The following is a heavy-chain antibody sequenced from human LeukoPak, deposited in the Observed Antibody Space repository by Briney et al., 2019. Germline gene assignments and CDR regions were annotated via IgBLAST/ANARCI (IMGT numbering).Heavy chain of an antibody. J-gene: IGHJ4*02. CDR3: TRDEGDDYFDN. CDR2: IESKTDSGTT. V-gene: IGHV3-15*04. CDR1: GFPFSDAW. Sequence: PGGSLRLSCAASGFPFSDAWMSWVRQAPGKGLEWVGRIESKTDSGTTEYAAPVKGRFTISRDDSKTTLYLQMNSLKTEDTAVYYCTRDEGDDYFDNWGQGTLVTVSS. D-gene: IGHD3-16*01.